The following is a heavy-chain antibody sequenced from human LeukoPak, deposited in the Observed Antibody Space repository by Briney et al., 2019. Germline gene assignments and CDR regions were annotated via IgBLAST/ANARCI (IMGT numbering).Heavy chain of an antibody. V-gene: IGHV5-51*01. CDR1: GYSFTSYW. D-gene: IGHD5-24*01. J-gene: IGHJ3*02. Sequence: GESLKISCQGSGYSFTSYWIGWVRQMPGKGLEWMGIIYPGDSDTRYSPSFQGQVTISADKSISTAYLQWSSLKASDTAMYYCARLGKMATNAFDIWGQGTMVTVSS. CDR2: IYPGDSDT. CDR3: ARLGKMATNAFDI.